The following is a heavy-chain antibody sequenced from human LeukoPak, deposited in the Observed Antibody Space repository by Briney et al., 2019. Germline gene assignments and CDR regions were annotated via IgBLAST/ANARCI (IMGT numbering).Heavy chain of an antibody. Sequence: ASVKVSCKASGYTFTSYDISWVRQAPGQGLEWMGWISAYNGNTNYAQKLQGRVTMTTDTSTSTAYMELRSLRSDDTAVYYCARATHYDFWSGSPRYYFDYWGQGTLVTVSS. CDR1: GYTFTSYD. D-gene: IGHD3-3*01. J-gene: IGHJ4*02. CDR3: ARATHYDFWSGSPRYYFDY. V-gene: IGHV1-18*01. CDR2: ISAYNGNT.